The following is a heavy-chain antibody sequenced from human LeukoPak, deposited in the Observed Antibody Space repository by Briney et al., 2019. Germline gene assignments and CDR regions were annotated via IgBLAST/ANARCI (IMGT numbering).Heavy chain of an antibody. Sequence: ASVKVSCKASGYTFTGYYMHWVRQAPGQGLEWMGWINPNSGGTNYAQKFQGRVTMTRDTSISTAYMELSRLRSDDTAVYYCARGPTTTYYYGSGSKSIYYYMDVWGKGTTVTVSS. J-gene: IGHJ6*03. CDR1: GYTFTGYY. V-gene: IGHV1-2*02. CDR2: INPNSGGT. CDR3: ARGPTTTYYYGSGSKSIYYYMDV. D-gene: IGHD3-10*01.